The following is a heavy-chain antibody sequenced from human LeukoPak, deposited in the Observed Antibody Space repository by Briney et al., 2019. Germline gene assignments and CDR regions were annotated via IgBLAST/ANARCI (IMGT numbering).Heavy chain of an antibody. Sequence: PGGSLRPSCAASGFTFSSYAMHWVRQAPGKGLEWVAVISYDGSNKYYADSVKGRFTISRDNSKNTLYLQMNSLRAEDTAVYYCARQAAAGPFDYWGQGTLVTVSS. CDR3: ARQAAAGPFDY. J-gene: IGHJ4*02. CDR2: ISYDGSNK. V-gene: IGHV3-30-3*01. D-gene: IGHD6-13*01. CDR1: GFTFSSYA.